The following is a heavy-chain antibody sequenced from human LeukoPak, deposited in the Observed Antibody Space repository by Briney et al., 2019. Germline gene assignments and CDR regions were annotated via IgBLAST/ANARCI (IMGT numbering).Heavy chain of an antibody. Sequence: GASVKVSCKASGYTFTGYYMHWVRQAPGQGLEWMGWINPNSGGTNYAQKFQGRVTMTRDTSISTAYMELSRLRSDDTAVYYCASAPIFGPHYPPHTVDYYMDVWGKGTTVTVSS. J-gene: IGHJ6*03. CDR2: INPNSGGT. CDR3: ASAPIFGPHYPPHTVDYYMDV. V-gene: IGHV1-2*02. D-gene: IGHD3-3*01. CDR1: GYTFTGYY.